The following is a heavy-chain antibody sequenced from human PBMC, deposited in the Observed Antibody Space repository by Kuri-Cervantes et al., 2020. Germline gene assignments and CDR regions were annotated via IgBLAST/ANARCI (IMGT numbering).Heavy chain of an antibody. CDR2: ISVYNGNT. Sequence: ASVKVSCKASGYNLTNYAFSCVRQAPGQGLEWMAWISVYNGNTNYAQNVQGRVTMTTDTSTSTAYMELRSLGSDDTAVYYCARVSPWVLRFLEWLFEHLDYWGQGTLVTVSS. CDR1: GYNLTNYA. J-gene: IGHJ4*02. V-gene: IGHV1-18*01. CDR3: ARVSPWVLRFLEWLFEHLDY. D-gene: IGHD3-3*01.